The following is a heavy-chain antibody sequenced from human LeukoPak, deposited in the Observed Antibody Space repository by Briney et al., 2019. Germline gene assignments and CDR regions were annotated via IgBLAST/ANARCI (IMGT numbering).Heavy chain of an antibody. CDR3: ARGRSYYYDSSGLTYFDY. CDR2: INHSGST. Sequence: SETLSLTCAVYGGSFSGYYWSWIRQPPGEGLEWIGEINHSGSTNYNPSLKSRVTISVDTSKNQFSLKLSSVTAADTAVYYCARGRSYYYDSSGLTYFDYWGQGTLVTVSS. CDR1: GGSFSGYY. D-gene: IGHD3-22*01. J-gene: IGHJ4*02. V-gene: IGHV4-34*01.